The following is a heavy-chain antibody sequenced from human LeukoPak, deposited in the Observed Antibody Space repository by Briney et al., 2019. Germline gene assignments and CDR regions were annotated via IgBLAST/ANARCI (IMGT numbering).Heavy chain of an antibody. Sequence: SETLSLTCTVSGGSVSSYYWSWIRQPPGKGLEWSAYIDYTGITKYNPSLRSRVTISVDTSTKQFSLKLSSVTAADTAVYYCARDVSYDGSGHYHGASDIWGQGTMVTVSS. D-gene: IGHD3-22*01. J-gene: IGHJ3*02. CDR3: ARDVSYDGSGHYHGASDI. CDR1: GGSVSSYY. CDR2: IDYTGIT. V-gene: IGHV4-59*02.